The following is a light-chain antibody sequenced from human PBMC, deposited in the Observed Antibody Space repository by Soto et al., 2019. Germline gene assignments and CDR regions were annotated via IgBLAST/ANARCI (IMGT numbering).Light chain of an antibody. CDR1: SSDVGSYNL. Sequence: QSVLTQPASVSGSPGQSITISCTGTSSDVGSYNLVSWYQQHPGKAPKLMIYEGSKRPSGVSNRVSGSKSGNTASLTISGLEAEDEAYYYCCSYAGSSPVVFGGGTKLTAL. J-gene: IGLJ2*01. V-gene: IGLV2-23*01. CDR2: EGS. CDR3: CSYAGSSPVV.